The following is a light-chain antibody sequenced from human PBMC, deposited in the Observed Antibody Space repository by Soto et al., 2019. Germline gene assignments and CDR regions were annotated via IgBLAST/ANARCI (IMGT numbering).Light chain of an antibody. J-gene: IGKJ1*01. CDR2: WAS. CDR3: QQYYSSLWT. V-gene: IGKV4-1*01. CDR1: QSVLKTSNNQND. Sequence: DIVMSQSPESLTVSLGERATINCTSSQSVLKTSNNQNDLAWYQQKPGQSPKLLIYWASKRDSGVPERFSGSGSGTDFTLTISSLQAEDAAVYYCQQYYSSLWTFGQGTRVEI.